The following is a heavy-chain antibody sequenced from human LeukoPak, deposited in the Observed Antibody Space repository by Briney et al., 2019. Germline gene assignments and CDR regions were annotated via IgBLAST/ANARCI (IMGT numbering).Heavy chain of an antibody. CDR1: GYTFTSYG. V-gene: IGHV1-18*01. CDR3: ARLTSGYGSGSYYGHYYYYMDV. D-gene: IGHD3-10*01. J-gene: IGHJ6*03. Sequence: ASVKVSCKASGYTFTSYGISWVRQAPGQGLEWMGWISAYNGNTNYAQKLQGRVTMTTDTSTSTAYMELRSLRSDDTAVYYCARLTSGYGSGSYYGHYYYYMDVWGKGTTVTVSS. CDR2: ISAYNGNT.